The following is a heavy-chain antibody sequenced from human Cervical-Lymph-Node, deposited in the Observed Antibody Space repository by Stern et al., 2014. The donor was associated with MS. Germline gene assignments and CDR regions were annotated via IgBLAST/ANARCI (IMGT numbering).Heavy chain of an antibody. CDR1: GGSIGSSNW. J-gene: IGHJ4*02. CDR2: IFHSGGT. CDR3: ARVAYSSGWYIDD. D-gene: IGHD6-19*01. Sequence: QVQLQESGPGLVEPSGTLSLTCAVSGGSIGSSNWWTWVRQPPGKGLQWIGEIFHSGGTNYHPSLKSRVTISVDKSKTQFSLNLNSVTAADTAVYYCARVAYSSGWYIDDWGPGTLVTVSS. V-gene: IGHV4-4*02.